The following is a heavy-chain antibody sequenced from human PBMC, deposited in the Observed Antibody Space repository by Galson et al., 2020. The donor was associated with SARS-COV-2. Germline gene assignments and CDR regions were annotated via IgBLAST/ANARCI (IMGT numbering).Heavy chain of an antibody. J-gene: IGHJ5*02. V-gene: IGHV3-33*01. Sequence: GGSLRLSCAASGLTFSSYRMHWVRHAPGEGLAGVAVRWYDERNKYYAASLKGRFTISRDISKNTLYLQMNRLRAEDTAVYDCARNPVGGTGGDWFDTWGQGTLVTVSS. CDR3: ARNPVGGTGGDWFDT. D-gene: IGHD6-19*01. CDR2: RWYDERNK. CDR1: GLTFSSYR.